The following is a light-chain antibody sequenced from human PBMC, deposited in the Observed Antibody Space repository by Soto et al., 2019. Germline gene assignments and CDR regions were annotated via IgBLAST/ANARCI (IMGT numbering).Light chain of an antibody. CDR3: QQYNSYSWT. V-gene: IGKV3D-7*01. J-gene: IGKJ1*01. CDR2: GAS. Sequence: EIVLTQSPATLSLSPGERATLSCRASQSVSSGHLAWYQQKPGQAPRLLIYGASTRATGIPARFSGSGSGTEFTLTISSLQPDDFATYYCQQYNSYSWTFGQGTKVDIK. CDR1: QSVSSGH.